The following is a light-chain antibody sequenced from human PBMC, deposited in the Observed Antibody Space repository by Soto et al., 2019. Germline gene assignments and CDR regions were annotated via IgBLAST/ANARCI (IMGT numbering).Light chain of an antibody. J-gene: IGKJ4*01. V-gene: IGKV3-15*01. Sequence: EIVMTQSPATLSVSPGERATLSCRASQSVGSNLAWYQQKPGQAPRLLIYGASTRATGIPARFSGSGSGTEFTLTISSLQSEDFAVYYCQQYNNWPLTFXGGTKVDIK. CDR3: QQYNNWPLT. CDR1: QSVGSN. CDR2: GAS.